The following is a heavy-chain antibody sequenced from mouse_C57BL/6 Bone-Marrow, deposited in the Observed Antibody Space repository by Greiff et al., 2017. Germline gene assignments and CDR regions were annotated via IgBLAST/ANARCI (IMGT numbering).Heavy chain of an antibody. CDR3: ARSYDYDDYTMDC. V-gene: IGHV1-64*01. CDR2: MHPNGGSP. D-gene: IGHD2-4*01. J-gene: IGHJ4*01. CDR1: GYTFTNYW. Sequence: QVQLQQPGAELVKPGASVKLSCKASGYTFTNYWMHWVKQRPGQGLEWIGMMHPNGGSPDYNEKFKSEATLSVDKSSRTAYMELSSLTSEDSAVYYCARSYDYDDYTMDCCGQGTSVTVSS.